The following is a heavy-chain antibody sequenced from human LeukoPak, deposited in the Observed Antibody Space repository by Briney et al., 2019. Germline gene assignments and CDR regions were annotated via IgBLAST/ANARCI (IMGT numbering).Heavy chain of an antibody. CDR2: IYYSGST. J-gene: IGHJ2*01. V-gene: IGHV4-31*03. D-gene: IGHD4-17*01. Sequence: SSETLSLTCTVSGGSISSGGYYWSWIRQHPGKGLEWIGYIYYSGSTYYNPSLKSRVTISVDTSKNQFSLKLSSVTAADTAVYYCATNYGDYGPWYFDLWGRGTLATVSS. CDR3: ATNYGDYGPWYFDL. CDR1: GGSISSGGYY.